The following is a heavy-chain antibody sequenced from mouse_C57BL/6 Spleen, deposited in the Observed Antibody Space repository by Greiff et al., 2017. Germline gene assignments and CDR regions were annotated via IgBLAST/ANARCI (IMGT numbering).Heavy chain of an antibody. J-gene: IGHJ2*01. CDR3: TTGVTFDD. D-gene: IGHD2-5*01. CDR2: IDPENGDT. Sequence: VQLQQSGAELVRPGASVKLSCTASGFNIKDDYMHWVKQRPEQGLEWIGWIDPENGDTEYASKFQGKATITADTSSNTAYLQLSSLTSEDTAVYYCTTGVTFDDWGQGTTLTVSS. CDR1: GFNIKDDY. V-gene: IGHV14-4*01.